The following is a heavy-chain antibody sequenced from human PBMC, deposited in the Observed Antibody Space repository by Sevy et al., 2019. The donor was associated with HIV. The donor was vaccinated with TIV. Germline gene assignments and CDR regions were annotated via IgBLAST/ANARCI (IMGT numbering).Heavy chain of an antibody. CDR2: ISYDGSEK. D-gene: IGHD1-26*01. J-gene: IGHJ6*02. V-gene: IGHV3-30*18. Sequence: GESLKISCAASGFIFSTYGIHWVRQAPGKGLEWVAVISYDGSEKYYADSVRGRFTISRDNSQNTLYLQMNSLRVEDTAIYYCAKMQGGSYNYYGMDVWGQGTTVTVSS. CDR1: GFIFSTYG. CDR3: AKMQGGSYNYYGMDV.